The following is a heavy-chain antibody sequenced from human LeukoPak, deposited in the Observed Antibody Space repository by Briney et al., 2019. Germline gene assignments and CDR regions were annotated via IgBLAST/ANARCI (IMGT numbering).Heavy chain of an antibody. CDR3: AKGPSGSYGYYFDY. J-gene: IGHJ4*02. CDR2: ISWNSGSI. Sequence: GGSLRLSCAASGFSFDDYAMRWVRQAPGKGLEWVSGISWNSGSIGYADSVKGRFTISRDNAKNSLYLQMNSMKAEDMALYYCAKGPSGSYGYYFDYWGQGTLVTVSS. CDR1: GFSFDDYA. V-gene: IGHV3-9*03. D-gene: IGHD1-26*01.